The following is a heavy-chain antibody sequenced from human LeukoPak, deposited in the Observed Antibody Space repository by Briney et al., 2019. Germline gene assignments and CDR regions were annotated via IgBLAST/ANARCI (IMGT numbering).Heavy chain of an antibody. CDR3: AKSGGPGDYFDY. J-gene: IGHJ4*02. V-gene: IGHV3-9*01. Sequence: GGSLRLSCAASGFTFDDYAMHWVRQAPGKGLEWVSGISWNSGSIGYADSVKGRFTISRDNAKNSLYLQMNGLRAEDTALYYCAKSGGPGDYFDYWGQGTLVTVSS. CDR1: GFTFDDYA. CDR2: ISWNSGSI. D-gene: IGHD1-14*01.